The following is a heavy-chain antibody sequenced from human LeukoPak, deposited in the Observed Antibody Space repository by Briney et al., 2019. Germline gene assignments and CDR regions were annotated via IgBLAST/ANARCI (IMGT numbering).Heavy chain of an antibody. Sequence: PGGSLRLSCVASGFTFSSYSMHWVRQAPGKGLGWVTYISKDGSNKYYIDSVKGRFTISRDNSKNTLYLQMNSLRPEDTAVYYCARARPSMWIDYWGQGTLVTVSS. J-gene: IGHJ4*02. CDR3: ARARPSMWIDY. CDR1: GFTFSSYS. D-gene: IGHD5-12*01. CDR2: ISKDGSNK. V-gene: IGHV3-30*04.